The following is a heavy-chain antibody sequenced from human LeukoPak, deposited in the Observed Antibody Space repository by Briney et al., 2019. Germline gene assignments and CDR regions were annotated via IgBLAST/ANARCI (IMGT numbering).Heavy chain of an antibody. V-gene: IGHV3-72*01. J-gene: IGHJ4*02. CDR1: GFTFSDHY. D-gene: IGHD3-9*01. CDR3: ARETLPTYYDILTIDE. CDR2: ARNRGNGYTT. Sequence: PGGSLRLSCAASGFTFSDHYIDWVRQAPGKGLEWVGRARNRGNGYTTQYAASVKGRFTFSRDDSENTVYLQMNSLKTEDTAVYFCARETLPTYYDILTIDEWGQGTLVTVSS.